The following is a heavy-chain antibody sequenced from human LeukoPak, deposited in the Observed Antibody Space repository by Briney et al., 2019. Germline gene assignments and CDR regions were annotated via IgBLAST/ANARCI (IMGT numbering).Heavy chain of an antibody. V-gene: IGHV3-20*04. CDR1: GFTSDDYG. CDR2: INWNDGST. J-gene: IGHJ3*02. CDR3: ARDGRVLYYYDSSGPRDAFDI. Sequence: GGSLRLSCAASGFTSDDYGMSWVRQAPGKGLEWVSGINWNDGSTVYADSVKGRFTISRDNAKNSLYLQMNSLRGEDTALYYCARDGRVLYYYDSSGPRDAFDIWGQGTMVTVSS. D-gene: IGHD3-22*01.